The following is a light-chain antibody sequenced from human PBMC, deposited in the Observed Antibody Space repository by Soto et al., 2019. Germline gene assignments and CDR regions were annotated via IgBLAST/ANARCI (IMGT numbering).Light chain of an antibody. V-gene: IGKV3-15*01. Sequence: EILMTHSPATLSVSPGERATLSCRASQSVSSDLAWYQQKPGQAPRLLSYGASTRATGIPARFSGSGSGTEFTLTICSLQSEDFAVYYCQQYNNWPPYTFGQGTKLEIK. CDR2: GAS. J-gene: IGKJ2*01. CDR1: QSVSSD. CDR3: QQYNNWPPYT.